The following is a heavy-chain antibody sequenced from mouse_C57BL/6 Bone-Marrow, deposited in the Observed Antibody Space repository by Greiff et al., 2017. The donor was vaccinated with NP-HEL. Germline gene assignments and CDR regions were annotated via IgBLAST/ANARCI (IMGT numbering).Heavy chain of an antibody. CDR1: GFPITSGYY. D-gene: IGHD3-2*02. J-gene: IGHJ2*01. CDR3: AGDSSGYGDFDY. Sequence: VKLQESGPGLVKPSQSLLLTCSITGFPITSGYYWIWIRQSPGKPLEWMGYITHSGETFYNPSLQSPISITRETSKNQFFLQLNSVTTEDTAMYYCAGDSSGYGDFDYWGQGTTLTVSS. CDR2: ITHSGET. V-gene: IGHV12-3*01.